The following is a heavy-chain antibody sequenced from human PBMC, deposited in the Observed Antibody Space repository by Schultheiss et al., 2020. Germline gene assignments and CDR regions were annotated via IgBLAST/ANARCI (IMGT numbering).Heavy chain of an antibody. Sequence: SQTLSLTCTVSGGSISSSSYYWGWIRQPPGKGLEWIGYIYYSGSTNYNPSLKSRVTISVDTSKNQFSLKLSSVTAADTAVYYCARRGYYYGSGRGYLFDPWGQGTLVTVSS. CDR2: IYYSGST. V-gene: IGHV4-61*05. CDR1: GGSISSSSYY. CDR3: ARRGYYYGSGRGYLFDP. J-gene: IGHJ5*02. D-gene: IGHD3-10*01.